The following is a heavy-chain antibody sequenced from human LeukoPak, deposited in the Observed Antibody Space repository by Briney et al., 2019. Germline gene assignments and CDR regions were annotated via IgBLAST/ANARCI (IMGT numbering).Heavy chain of an antibody. CDR1: GYSISSGYY. Sequence: KPSETLSLTCTVSGYSISSGYYWGWIRQPPGKGLEWIGSIYHSGSTYYNTSLKSRVTISVDTSKNQYSLKLSSVTAADTAVYYCGRVSTVRGVITPWGQGTLVTVSS. CDR3: GRVSTVRGVITP. D-gene: IGHD3-10*01. CDR2: IYHSGST. J-gene: IGHJ5*02. V-gene: IGHV4-38-2*02.